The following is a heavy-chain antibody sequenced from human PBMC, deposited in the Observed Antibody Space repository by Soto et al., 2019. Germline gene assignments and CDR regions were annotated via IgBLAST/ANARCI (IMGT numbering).Heavy chain of an antibody. V-gene: IGHV1-69*02. CDR3: ARAGGYCSSTSCPPYYYYYGMDV. Sequence: QVQLVQSGAEVKKPGSSVKVSCKASGGTFSSYTISWVRQAPGQGLEWMGRIIPILGIANYAQKFQGRVTSTADKSTSTAYMELSRLRSEDTAVYYCARAGGYCSSTSCPPYYYYYGMDVWGQGTTVTVSS. D-gene: IGHD2-2*01. CDR2: IIPILGIA. CDR1: GGTFSSYT. J-gene: IGHJ6*02.